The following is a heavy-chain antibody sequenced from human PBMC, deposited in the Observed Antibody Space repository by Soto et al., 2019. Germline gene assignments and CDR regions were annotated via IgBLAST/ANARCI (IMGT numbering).Heavy chain of an antibody. V-gene: IGHV4-30-4*01. CDR2: IFYSGTT. Sequence: SETLSLTCTVSGDSISSADYYWSWIRQTPGQGLEWIGHIFYSGTTYYNPSLKSRLTISVDTSKNHFSLRLTSVTAADTAVYYCARDLWVEPELYYYGMDVWGQGTTVTVSS. D-gene: IGHD1-1*01. CDR1: GDSISSADYY. J-gene: IGHJ6*02. CDR3: ARDLWVEPELYYYGMDV.